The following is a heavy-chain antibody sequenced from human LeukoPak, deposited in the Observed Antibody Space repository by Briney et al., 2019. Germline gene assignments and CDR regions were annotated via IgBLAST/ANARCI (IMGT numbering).Heavy chain of an antibody. CDR2: MFYSGST. D-gene: IGHD1-26*01. J-gene: IGHJ5*02. CDR1: GDSISSSSYC. CDR3: AGHKSGHDWHDP. Sequence: PSETLSLTCTVAGDSISSSSYCWAWIRQSPGKGLEWIGCMFYSGSTFYNPSLRSRVTISVDTSRNYFSLRLNSVTAADTAQYYCAGHKSGHDWHDPWGQGTLVTVSS. V-gene: IGHV4-39*01.